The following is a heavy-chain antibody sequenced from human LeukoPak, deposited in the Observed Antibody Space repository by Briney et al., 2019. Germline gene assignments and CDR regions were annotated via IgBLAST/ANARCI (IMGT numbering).Heavy chain of an antibody. J-gene: IGHJ5*02. CDR2: ISSSSSYI. Sequence: GGSLRLSCAASGFTFSSYSMNWVRQAPGKGLEWVSSISSSSSYIYYADSVKGRFTISRDNAKNSLYLQMNSLRAEDTAVYYCASGPSYSSGWYGGRNWFDPWGQGTLVTVSS. D-gene: IGHD6-19*01. CDR3: ASGPSYSSGWYGGRNWFDP. CDR1: GFTFSSYS. V-gene: IGHV3-21*01.